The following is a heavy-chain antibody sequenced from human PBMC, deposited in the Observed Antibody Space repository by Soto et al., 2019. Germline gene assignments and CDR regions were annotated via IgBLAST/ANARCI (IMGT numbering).Heavy chain of an antibody. CDR1: GFTFSSYA. CDR2: ISYDGGDK. V-gene: IGHV3-30-3*01. CDR3: ARGGRWLQGNDY. D-gene: IGHD3-16*01. J-gene: IGHJ4*02. Sequence: PGGSLRLSCAASGFTFSSYAMHWVRQAPGKGLEWVAVISYDGGDKYYADSVKGRFTISRDHSKNTLYLQMNSPRTEDTAVYYCARGGRWLQGNDYWGQGTLVTVSS.